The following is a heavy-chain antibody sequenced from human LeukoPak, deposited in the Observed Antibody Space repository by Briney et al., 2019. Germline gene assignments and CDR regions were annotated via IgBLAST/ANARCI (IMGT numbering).Heavy chain of an antibody. D-gene: IGHD3/OR15-3a*01. Sequence: ASVKVSCKASGYIFTDYYIHWVRQAPGQGLEWMGWIDANSGDTNYPQKFEGRVTLTRDTSINTGHMELRGLRFDDTAKYYCARGHPRAHHGFWTKPYKAFDLWGQGTMVAVSS. J-gene: IGHJ3*01. CDR3: ARGHPRAHHGFWTKPYKAFDL. CDR2: IDANSGDT. CDR1: GYIFTDYY. V-gene: IGHV1-2*02.